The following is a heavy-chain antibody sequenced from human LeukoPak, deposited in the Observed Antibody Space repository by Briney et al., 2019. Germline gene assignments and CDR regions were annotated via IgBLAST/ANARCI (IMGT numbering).Heavy chain of an antibody. D-gene: IGHD2-21*01. CDR2: INPSGGST. Sequence: GASVKVSCKASGYTFTGYYMHWVRQAPGQGLEWMGIINPSGGSTSYAQKFQGRVTMTRDMSTSTVYMELSSLRSEDTAVYYCARDPLQGVIRSLFDPWGQGTLVTVSS. J-gene: IGHJ5*02. CDR1: GYTFTGYY. V-gene: IGHV1-46*01. CDR3: ARDPLQGVIRSLFDP.